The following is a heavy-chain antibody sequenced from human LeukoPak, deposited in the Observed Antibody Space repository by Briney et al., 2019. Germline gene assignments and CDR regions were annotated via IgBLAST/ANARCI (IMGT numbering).Heavy chain of an antibody. D-gene: IGHD2-2*01. Sequence: SETLSLTCTVSGGSISSSSYYWGWIRQPPGKGLEWIGSIYYSRSTYYNPSLKSRVTISVDTSKNQFSLKLSSVTAADTAVYYCARYCSSTSCYSTFDYWGQGTLVTVSS. CDR3: ARYCSSTSCYSTFDY. J-gene: IGHJ4*02. CDR1: GGSISSSSYY. CDR2: IYYSRST. V-gene: IGHV4-39*01.